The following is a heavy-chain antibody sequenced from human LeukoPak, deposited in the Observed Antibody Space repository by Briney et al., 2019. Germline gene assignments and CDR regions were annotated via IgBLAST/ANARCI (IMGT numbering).Heavy chain of an antibody. Sequence: PGRSLRLSCAASGFTFSSYGMHWVRQAPGKGLEWVAVIWYDGSNKYYADSVKGRFTISRDNSKNTLYLQMNSLRAEDTAVYYCARDSQTGDLGYWGQGTLVTVSS. V-gene: IGHV3-33*01. CDR2: IWYDGSNK. CDR3: ARDSQTGDLGY. D-gene: IGHD7-27*01. CDR1: GFTFSSYG. J-gene: IGHJ4*02.